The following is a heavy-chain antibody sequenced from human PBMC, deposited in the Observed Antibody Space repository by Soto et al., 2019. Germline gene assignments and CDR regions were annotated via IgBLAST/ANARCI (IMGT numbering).Heavy chain of an antibody. CDR3: GGGGADGGYSYGNDAFDI. D-gene: IGHD5-18*01. Sequence: PGGSLRLSCAASGFTFSSYAMSWVRQAPGKGLEWVSAISGSGGSTYYADSVKGRFTISRDNSKNTLYLQMNSLRAEDTAVYYCGGGGADGGYSYGNDAFDIWGQGTMVTVSS. J-gene: IGHJ3*02. CDR2: ISGSGGST. V-gene: IGHV3-23*01. CDR1: GFTFSSYA.